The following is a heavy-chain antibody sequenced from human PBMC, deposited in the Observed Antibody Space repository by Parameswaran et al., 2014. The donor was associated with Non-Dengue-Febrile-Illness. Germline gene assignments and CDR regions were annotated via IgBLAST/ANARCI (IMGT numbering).Heavy chain of an antibody. Sequence: WVRQAPGQGLEWMGRIIPILGIANYAQKFQGRVTITADKSMSTAYMELSSLRSEDTAVYYCASSVDTAMDPYYGMDVWGQGTTVTVSS. CDR3: ASSVDTAMDPYYGMDV. D-gene: IGHD5-18*01. J-gene: IGHJ6*02. V-gene: IGHV1-69*02. CDR2: IIPILGIA.